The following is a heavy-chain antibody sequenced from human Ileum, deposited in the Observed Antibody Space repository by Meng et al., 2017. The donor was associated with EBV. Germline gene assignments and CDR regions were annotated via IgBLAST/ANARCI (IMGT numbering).Heavy chain of an antibody. CDR1: GRATSSGDYY. D-gene: IGHD6-19*01. CDR2: LYFSGST. V-gene: IGHV4-39*01. CDR3: ARRGYSSGWYAYDY. J-gene: IGHJ4*02. Sequence: APGMVKPSEALSLHFSGTGRATSSGDYYWGWIRQPPGKGLEWIGSLYFSGSTYSNPSLESRVTISVDTSNNQFSLKLSSVTAADTAVYYCARRGYSSGWYAYDYWGQGTLVTVSS.